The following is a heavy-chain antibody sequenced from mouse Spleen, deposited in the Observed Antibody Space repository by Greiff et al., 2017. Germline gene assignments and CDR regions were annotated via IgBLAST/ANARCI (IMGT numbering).Heavy chain of an antibody. J-gene: IGHJ1*01. Sequence: QVQLQQPGAELVKPGASVKLSCKASGYTFTSYWMHWVKQRPGRGLEWIGRIDPKSGGTKYNEKFKGKATLTVDKPSSTAYMQLSSLTSEDSAVYYCARWGPHWYFDVWGAGTTVTVSS. CDR2: IDPKSGGT. CDR1: GYTFTSYW. V-gene: IGHV1-72*01. D-gene: IGHD6-1*01. CDR3: ARWGPHWYFDV.